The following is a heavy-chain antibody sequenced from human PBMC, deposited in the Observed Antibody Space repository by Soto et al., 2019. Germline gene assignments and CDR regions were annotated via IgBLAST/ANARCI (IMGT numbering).Heavy chain of an antibody. Sequence: SETLSLTCTVSGVSISSYCWSWSRQPAGKGLEWMGRIYTSGSTNYNPSLKSRVTMSVDTSKNQFSLKLSSVTAADTAVYYCARACSSNSCYDVFDYWGQGTLVTVSS. CDR3: ARACSSNSCYDVFDY. V-gene: IGHV4-4*07. CDR1: GVSISSYC. CDR2: IYTSGST. J-gene: IGHJ4*02. D-gene: IGHD2-2*01.